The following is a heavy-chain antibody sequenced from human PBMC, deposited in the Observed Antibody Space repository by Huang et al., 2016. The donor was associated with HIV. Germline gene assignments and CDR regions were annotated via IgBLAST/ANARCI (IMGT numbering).Heavy chain of an antibody. J-gene: IGHJ6*03. D-gene: IGHD5-12*01. Sequence: QVQLVESGGGVVQPGRSLSLSCAASRFTFSNYAMHWVRQAPGKGWRWVAVISYDGSNKYSADAVKGRFTISRDNSKNTLYLQMNSLRAEDTAVYYCARDLWLRDLYYYYYMDVWGKGTTVTVSS. CDR3: ARDLWLRDLYYYYYMDV. CDR2: ISYDGSNK. CDR1: RFTFSNYA. V-gene: IGHV3-30-3*01.